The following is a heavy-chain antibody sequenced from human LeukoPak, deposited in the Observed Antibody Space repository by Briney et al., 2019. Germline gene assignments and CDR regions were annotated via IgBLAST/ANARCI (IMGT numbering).Heavy chain of an antibody. CDR3: ARDSNGSGSSYYYYYVDV. Sequence: GGSLRLSCAASGSTFSSYEMNWVRQAPGKGLEWVSYISSSGSTIYYADSVEGRFTISRDNAKNSLYLQMNSLRAEDTAVYYCARDSNGSGSSYYYYYVDVWGKGTTVTVSS. V-gene: IGHV3-48*03. J-gene: IGHJ6*03. CDR2: ISSSGSTI. D-gene: IGHD3-10*01. CDR1: GSTFSSYE.